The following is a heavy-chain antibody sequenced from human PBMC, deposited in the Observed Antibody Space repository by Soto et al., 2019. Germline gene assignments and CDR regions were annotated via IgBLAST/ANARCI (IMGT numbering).Heavy chain of an antibody. V-gene: IGHV3-21*01. J-gene: IGHJ4*02. CDR3: ARNYYDFWSGYYGYVQGTGSLDY. Sequence: PGGSLRLSCAASGLTFSSYSMNWVRQAPGKGLEWVSSISSSSSYIYYADSVKGRFTISRDNAKNSLYLQMNSLRAEDTAVYYCARNYYDFWSGYYGYVQGTGSLDYWGQGTLVTVSS. CDR2: ISSSSSYI. CDR1: GLTFSSYS. D-gene: IGHD3-3*01.